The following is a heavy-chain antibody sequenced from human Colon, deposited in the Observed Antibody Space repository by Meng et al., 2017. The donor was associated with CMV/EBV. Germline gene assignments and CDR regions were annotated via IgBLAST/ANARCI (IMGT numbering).Heavy chain of an antibody. CDR3: VRAGYGGFIKDAFDL. D-gene: IGHD1-26*01. CDR1: GITLSKYK. J-gene: IGHJ4*02. V-gene: IGHV3-33*05. Sequence: SGITLSKYKMHWVRQAPGKGLEWVAVISYDGTKTYHGDSVKGRFTISRDNSKNSLYLQMDNLRPADTGVYYCVRAGYGGFIKDAFDLWGQGALVTVSS. CDR2: ISYDGTKT.